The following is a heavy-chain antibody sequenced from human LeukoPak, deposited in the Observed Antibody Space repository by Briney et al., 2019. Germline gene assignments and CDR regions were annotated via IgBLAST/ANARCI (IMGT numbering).Heavy chain of an antibody. CDR3: AGGRFQGYFDY. D-gene: IGHD3-16*01. V-gene: IGHV4-39*01. J-gene: IGHJ4*01. CDR2: IYYSGST. Sequence: SETLSLTCTVSGGPISSSSYYWGWIRQPPGKGLEWIGSIYYSGSTYYNPSLKSRVTISVDTSKNQFSLKLSSVTAADTAVYYCAGGRFQGYFDYWVHVTLVTVSS. CDR1: GGPISSSSYY.